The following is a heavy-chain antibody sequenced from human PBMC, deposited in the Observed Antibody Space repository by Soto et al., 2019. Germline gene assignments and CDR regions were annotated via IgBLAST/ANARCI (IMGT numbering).Heavy chain of an antibody. CDR2: IWYDGSNK. Sequence: GGSLRLSCAASGFTFSSYGMHWVRQAPGKGLEWVAVIWYDGSNKYYADSVKGRFTISRDNSKNTLYLQMNSLRAEDTAVYYCARETAPELFDYWGQGTLVTVSS. CDR3: ARETAPELFDY. D-gene: IGHD1-7*01. CDR1: GFTFSSYG. V-gene: IGHV3-33*01. J-gene: IGHJ4*02.